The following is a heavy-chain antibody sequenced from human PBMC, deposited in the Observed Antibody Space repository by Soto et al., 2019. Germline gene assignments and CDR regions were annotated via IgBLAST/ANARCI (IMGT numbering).Heavy chain of an antibody. CDR2: IYYSGST. CDR1: GGSISSGDYY. CDR3: ARDRDYDYVWGSYRPYYYYYGMDV. D-gene: IGHD3-16*02. V-gene: IGHV4-30-4*01. J-gene: IGHJ6*02. Sequence: SETLSLTCTVSGGSISSGDYYWSRIRQPPGKGLEWIGYIYYSGSTYYNPSLKSRVTISVDTSKNQFSLKLSSVTAADTAVYYCARDRDYDYVWGSYRPYYYYYGMDVWGQGTTVTVSS.